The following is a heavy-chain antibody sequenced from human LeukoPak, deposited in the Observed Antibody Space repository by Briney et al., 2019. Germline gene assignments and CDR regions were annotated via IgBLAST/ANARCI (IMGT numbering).Heavy chain of an antibody. CDR1: GFTFSSYA. D-gene: IGHD4-17*01. Sequence: GGSLRLSCAASGFTFSSYAMSWVRQAPGKGLEWVSAISGSGGSTYYADSVKGRFTISRDNAKNTLYLQMNSLRAEDTAVYYCARDTDTVTTILDYWGQGTLVTVSS. J-gene: IGHJ4*02. CDR3: ARDTDTVTTILDY. V-gene: IGHV3-23*01. CDR2: ISGSGGST.